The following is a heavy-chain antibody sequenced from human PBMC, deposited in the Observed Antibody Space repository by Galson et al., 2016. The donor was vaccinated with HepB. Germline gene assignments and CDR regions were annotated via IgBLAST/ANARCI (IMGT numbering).Heavy chain of an antibody. J-gene: IGHJ4*02. CDR2: ITYHGRNQ. CDR3: GKWDWNDPAD. CDR1: GFTFRSYG. D-gene: IGHD1-1*01. V-gene: IGHV3-30*03. Sequence: SLRLSCAASGFTFRSYGLQWVRQAPGKGPEWLAIITYHGRNQFYADSVKGRFTISRDDSRNSVYLQMDSLREEDTAVYYCGKWDWNDPADWGPGTLVSVSS.